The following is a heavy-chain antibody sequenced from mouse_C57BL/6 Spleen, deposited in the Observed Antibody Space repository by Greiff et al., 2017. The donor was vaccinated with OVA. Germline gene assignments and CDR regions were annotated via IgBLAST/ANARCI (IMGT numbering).Heavy chain of an antibody. CDR3: TKGHYFDY. CDR2: IDPENGDT. V-gene: IGHV14-4*01. Sequence: DVKLVESGAELVRPGASVKLSCTASGFNIKDDYMHWVKQRPEQGLEWIGWIDPENGDTEYASKFQGKATITADTSSNTAYLQLSSLTSEDTAVYYCTKGHYFDYWGQGTTLTVSS. CDR1: GFNIKDDY. J-gene: IGHJ2*01.